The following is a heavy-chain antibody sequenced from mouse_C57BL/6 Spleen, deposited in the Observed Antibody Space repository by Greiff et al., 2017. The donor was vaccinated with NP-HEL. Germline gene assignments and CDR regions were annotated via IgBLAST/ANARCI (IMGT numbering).Heavy chain of an antibody. CDR1: GYTFTSYW. CDR2: IDPSDSYR. D-gene: IGHD2-3*01. J-gene: IGHJ1*03. Sequence: QVQLQQPGAELVMPGASVKLSCKASGYTFTSYWMHWVKQRPGQGLEWIGEIDPSDSYRNYNQKFKGKSTLTVDKSSSTAYMQLSSLTSEDSAVYYCARRKGDGYSWYFDVWGTGTTVTVSS. V-gene: IGHV1-69*01. CDR3: ARRKGDGYSWYFDV.